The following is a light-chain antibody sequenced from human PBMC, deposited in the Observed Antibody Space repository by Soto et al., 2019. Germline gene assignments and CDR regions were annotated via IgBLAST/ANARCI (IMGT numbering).Light chain of an antibody. CDR3: TSFTSTSTYV. Sequence: QSALTQPASVSGSVGQSITISCTGTSSDVGGYDFVSWYQHHPGKAPKLIIYEVRTRPSGVSDRFSGSKSGNTASLTISGLQAEDEADYYCTSFTSTSTYVFGTGTKLTVL. CDR1: SSDVGGYDF. V-gene: IGLV2-14*01. J-gene: IGLJ1*01. CDR2: EVR.